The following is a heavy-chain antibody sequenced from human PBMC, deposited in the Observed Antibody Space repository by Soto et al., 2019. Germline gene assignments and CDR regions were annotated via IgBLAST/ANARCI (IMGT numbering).Heavy chain of an antibody. J-gene: IGHJ5*02. CDR1: GGSISSYY. CDR2: IYYSGST. V-gene: IGHV4-59*01. CDR3: ARVKQLVGENWFDP. D-gene: IGHD6-6*01. Sequence: QVQLQESGPGLVKPSETLSLTCTVSGGSISSYYWSWIRQPPGKGLEWIGYIYYSGSTNYNPSLKSRVTISVDTSKNQFSLKLSSVTAADTAVYYCARVKQLVGENWFDPWGQGTLVTVSS.